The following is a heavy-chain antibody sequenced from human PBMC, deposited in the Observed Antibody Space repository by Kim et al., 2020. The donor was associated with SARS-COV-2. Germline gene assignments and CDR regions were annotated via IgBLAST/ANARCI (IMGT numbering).Heavy chain of an antibody. Sequence: IYYPDAVRGRFTISRDNDKNSLYLQMNSLRAEETAVYYCARGPNYSPFDYWGQETLVTVSS. CDR2: I. V-gene: IGHV3-48*03. D-gene: IGHD4-4*01. CDR3: ARGPNYSPFDY. J-gene: IGHJ4*02.